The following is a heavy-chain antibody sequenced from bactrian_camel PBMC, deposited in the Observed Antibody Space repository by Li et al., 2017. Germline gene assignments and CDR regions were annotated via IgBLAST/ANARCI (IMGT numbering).Heavy chain of an antibody. J-gene: IGHJ4*01. D-gene: IGHD2*01. Sequence: HVQLVESGGGSVQAGGSLRLSCEESGYTYMIYCMGWFRQAPGKEREEVGTIDVNGRTRYTDSVKGRFTISKDNAKNTLYPQMNSLKPEDTAMYYCAAVRWYCTTVIKEPEYRYWGQGTQVTVS. CDR1: GYTYMIYC. CDR2: IDVNGRT. V-gene: IGHV3S53*01. CDR3: AAVRWYCTTVIKEPEYRY.